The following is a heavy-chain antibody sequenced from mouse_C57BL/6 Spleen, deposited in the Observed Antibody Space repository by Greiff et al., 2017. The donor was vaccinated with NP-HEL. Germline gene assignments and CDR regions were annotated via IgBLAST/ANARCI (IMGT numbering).Heavy chain of an antibody. CDR1: GYTFTSYW. Sequence: VQLQQSGAELVRPGSSVKLSCKASGYTFTSYWMHWVKQRPIQGLEWIGNIDPSDSETHYNQKFKDKATLTVDKSSSTAYMQLSSLTSEDSAVYYCARLGDGYYGYAMDYWGQGTSVTVSS. CDR3: ARLGDGYYGYAMDY. V-gene: IGHV1-52*01. D-gene: IGHD2-3*01. J-gene: IGHJ4*01. CDR2: IDPSDSET.